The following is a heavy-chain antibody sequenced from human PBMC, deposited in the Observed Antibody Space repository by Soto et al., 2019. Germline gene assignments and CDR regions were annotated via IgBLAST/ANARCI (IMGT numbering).Heavy chain of an antibody. V-gene: IGHV3-33*06. D-gene: IGHD6-13*01. CDR2: IWYDGSNK. Sequence: GGSLRLSCAASGFTFSSYGMHWVRQAPGKGLEWVAVIWYDGSNKYYADSVKGRFTISRDNSKNTLYLQMNSLRAEDTAVYYCAKERWAAAGTPTLDYWGQGTLVTVSS. CDR3: AKERWAAAGTPTLDY. CDR1: GFTFSSYG. J-gene: IGHJ4*02.